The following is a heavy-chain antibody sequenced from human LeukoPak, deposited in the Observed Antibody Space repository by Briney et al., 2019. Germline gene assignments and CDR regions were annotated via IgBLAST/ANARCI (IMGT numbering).Heavy chain of an antibody. V-gene: IGHV3-15*01. CDR3: TTDRYYDNSELQFQH. CDR1: GFTLNNAW. CDR2: IKRETDGGTI. Sequence: GGSLRLSCAASGFTLNNAWMSWVRQAPGEGLEWLGRIKRETDGGTIDYAAPVKGRFTISRDDSRNTLYLQMDSLKIEDTAVYYCTTDRYYDNSELQFQHWGQGTLVTVSS. D-gene: IGHD3-22*01. J-gene: IGHJ1*01.